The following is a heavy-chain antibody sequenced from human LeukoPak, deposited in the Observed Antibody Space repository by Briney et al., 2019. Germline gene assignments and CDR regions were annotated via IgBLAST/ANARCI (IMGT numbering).Heavy chain of an antibody. D-gene: IGHD1-1*01. Sequence: GRSLRLSCAASGFTFSSYAMHWVRQAPGKGLESVAVISYDGSNKYYADSVKGRFTISRDNSKNTLYLQMNSLRAEDTAVYYCARGLEDGMDVWGQGTTVTVSS. V-gene: IGHV3-30-3*01. CDR1: GFTFSSYA. CDR3: ARGLEDGMDV. J-gene: IGHJ6*02. CDR2: ISYDGSNK.